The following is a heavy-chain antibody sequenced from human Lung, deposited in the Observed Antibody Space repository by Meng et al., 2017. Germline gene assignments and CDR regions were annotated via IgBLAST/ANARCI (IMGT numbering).Heavy chain of an antibody. J-gene: IGHJ5*02. CDR1: GYTFTSYG. CDR3: ARDRYCSTTSCTGWFDP. D-gene: IGHD2-2*01. Sequence: HVQLVQSGDEVKKPGASLKVSCKAAGYTFTSYGISWVRQAPGHGLEWMGWISGYNGNTNYAQKFQGRVTMTTDTSTSTAYMELGSLRSDDTAVYYCARDRYCSTTSCTGWFDPWGQGTLVTVSS. V-gene: IGHV1-18*01. CDR2: ISGYNGNT.